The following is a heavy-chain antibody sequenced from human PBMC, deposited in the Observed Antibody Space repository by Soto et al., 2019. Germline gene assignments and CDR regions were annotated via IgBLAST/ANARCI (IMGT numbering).Heavy chain of an antibody. CDR3: ARGTYYYDSSGYYFLDY. Sequence: SETLSLTCTVSGGSISSYYWSWIRQPPGKGLEWIGYIYYSGSTNYNPSLKSRVTISVDTSKNQFSLKLSSVTAADTAVYYCARGTYYYDSSGYYFLDYWGQGTLVTVSS. CDR2: IYYSGST. V-gene: IGHV4-59*01. D-gene: IGHD3-22*01. J-gene: IGHJ4*02. CDR1: GGSISSYY.